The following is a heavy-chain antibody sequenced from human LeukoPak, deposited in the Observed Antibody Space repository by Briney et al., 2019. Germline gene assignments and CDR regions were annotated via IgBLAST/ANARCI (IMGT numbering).Heavy chain of an antibody. J-gene: IGHJ4*02. CDR1: GFIFSNFN. D-gene: IGHD6-13*01. Sequence: GGSLRLSCAASGFIFSNFNMNWVRQAPGKGLEWVASIDTTSTYIFYGDSVRGRFTISRDHATNSLSLQMHSLTAGDTAVYYCARSRRDSAWYIDYYWGQGTLVTVSS. CDR3: ARSRRDSAWYIDYY. V-gene: IGHV3-21*01. CDR2: IDTTSTYI.